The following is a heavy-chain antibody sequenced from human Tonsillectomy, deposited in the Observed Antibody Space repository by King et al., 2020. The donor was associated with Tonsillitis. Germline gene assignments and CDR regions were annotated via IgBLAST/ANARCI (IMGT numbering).Heavy chain of an antibody. V-gene: IGHV3-30*02. D-gene: IGHD3-10*01. Sequence: VQLVESGGGVVQPGGSLRLSCTASGFIFTSYNMHWVRQAPGKGLEWVAFIWNDGTVKYYADSVKGRFSIPRDNGKNTLNLHMNGLRPDDTAVYYCARERRGVSRPYGLGVWGRGTTVIVPS. CDR1: GFIFTSYN. CDR3: ARERRGVSRPYGLGV. J-gene: IGHJ6*02. CDR2: IWNDGTVK.